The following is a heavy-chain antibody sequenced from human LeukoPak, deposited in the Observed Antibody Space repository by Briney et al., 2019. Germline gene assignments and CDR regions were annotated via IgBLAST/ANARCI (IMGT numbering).Heavy chain of an antibody. V-gene: IGHV1-18*01. D-gene: IGHD3-22*01. J-gene: IGHJ4*02. CDR2: VSAYNGNT. CDR3: ARVRVADYYDSSGLDY. Sequence: ASVKVSCKASGYTFTSYGISWVRQAPGQGLEWMGWVSAYNGNTNYAQKLQGRVTMTTDTSTSTAYMELRSLRSDDTAVYYCARVRVADYYDSSGLDYWGQGTLVTVSS. CDR1: GYTFTSYG.